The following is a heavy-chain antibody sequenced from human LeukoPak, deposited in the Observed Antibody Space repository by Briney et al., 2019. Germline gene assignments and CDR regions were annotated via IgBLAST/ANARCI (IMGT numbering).Heavy chain of an antibody. D-gene: IGHD3-22*01. V-gene: IGHV4-59*01. CDR3: TRWYYDSSGYRYFDY. Sequence: PSETLSLTCTVSGGSISNYYWNWIRQPPGKGLEWIGYIYYTGSTNYNPSLKSRVTISVDTSKNQFSLKLRSVTAADTAVYYCTRWYYDSSGYRYFDYWGQGILVTVSS. CDR1: GGSISNYY. J-gene: IGHJ4*02. CDR2: IYYTGST.